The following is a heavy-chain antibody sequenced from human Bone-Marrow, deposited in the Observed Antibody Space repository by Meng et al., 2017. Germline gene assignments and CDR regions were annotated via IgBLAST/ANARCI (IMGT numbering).Heavy chain of an antibody. CDR2: INPNSGGT. J-gene: IGHJ3*02. V-gene: IGHV1-2*02. Sequence: SVKVSCKASGYTFTGYYMHWLRQAPGQGLAWMGWINPNSGGTNYAQKFQGRVTMTRDTSISTAYLELSRLRSDVTAVYYCARDGLDIVAMRRAFDIWGQGTMVTVSS. CDR3: ARDGLDIVAMRRAFDI. D-gene: IGHD5-12*01. CDR1: GYTFTGYY.